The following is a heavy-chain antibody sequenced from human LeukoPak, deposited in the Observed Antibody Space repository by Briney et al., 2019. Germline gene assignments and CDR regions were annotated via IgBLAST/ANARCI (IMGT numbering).Heavy chain of an antibody. CDR3: ARRVSNYDFWSGYFDY. J-gene: IGHJ4*02. Sequence: SEALSLTCTVSGGSISNDGYYWSWIRQHPGKGLEWIGYIYYSGSTYYNPSLKSRVTISVDTSKNQFSLKLNPVTAADTAVYYCARRVSNYDFWSGYFDYWGQGTLVTVSS. CDR2: IYYSGST. CDR1: GGSISNDGYY. V-gene: IGHV4-31*03. D-gene: IGHD3-3*01.